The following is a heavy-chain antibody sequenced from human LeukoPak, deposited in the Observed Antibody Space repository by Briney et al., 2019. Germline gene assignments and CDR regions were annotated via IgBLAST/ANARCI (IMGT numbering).Heavy chain of an antibody. CDR1: GGSISSYY. CDR2: IYYSGST. J-gene: IGHJ4*02. D-gene: IGHD3-22*01. Sequence: SETLSLTCTVSGGSISSYYWSWIRQPPGKGLWWIGYIYYSGSTNYNPSLKSRVTISVDTSKNQFSLKLSSVTAADTAVYYCARVRSSGYPPPPAFDYWGQGTLVTVSS. V-gene: IGHV4-59*01. CDR3: ARVRSSGYPPPPAFDY.